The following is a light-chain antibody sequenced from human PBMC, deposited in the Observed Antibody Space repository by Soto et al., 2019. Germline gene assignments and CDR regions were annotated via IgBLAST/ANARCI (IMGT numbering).Light chain of an antibody. J-gene: IGLJ3*02. V-gene: IGLV1-40*01. Sequence: QSVLTQPPSASGTPGQRVTISCTGSNSNIGAGYDVHWYQQLPRIAPKLLIYGNNIRPSGVPDRFSGSKFATSAYLTISGLQAEDEAEYYCQSQDGSLSVSVFGGGTKLTVL. CDR2: GNN. CDR1: NSNIGAGYD. CDR3: QSQDGSLSVSV.